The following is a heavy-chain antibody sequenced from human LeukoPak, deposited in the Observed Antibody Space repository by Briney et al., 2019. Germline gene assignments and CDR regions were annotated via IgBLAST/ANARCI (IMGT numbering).Heavy chain of an antibody. J-gene: IGHJ5*02. CDR1: GFTFSSYA. CDR2: ISGSGGST. Sequence: PGGSLRLSCAASGFTFSSYAMSWVRQAPGKGLEWVSAISGSGGSTYYADSVKGRFTISRDNSKNTLYLQMNSLRAEDTAVYYCAKDSRGVVVTANWFDHWGQGTLVTVSS. CDR3: AKDSRGVVVTANWFDH. V-gene: IGHV3-23*01. D-gene: IGHD2-21*02.